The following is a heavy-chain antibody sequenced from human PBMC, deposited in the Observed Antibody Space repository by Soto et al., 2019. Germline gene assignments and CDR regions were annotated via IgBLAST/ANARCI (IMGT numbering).Heavy chain of an antibody. V-gene: IGHV4-31*03. D-gene: IGHD6-13*01. J-gene: IGHJ3*02. CDR1: GGSISSGGYY. CDR2: IYYSGST. Sequence: QVQLQESGPGLVKPSQTLSLTCTVSGGSISSGGYYWSWIRQHPGKGLEWIGYIYYSGSTYYNPSLKSRVTISVDTSKNQFSLKLSSVTAADTAVYYCARESPDRVKDAFDIWGQGTMVTVSS. CDR3: ARESPDRVKDAFDI.